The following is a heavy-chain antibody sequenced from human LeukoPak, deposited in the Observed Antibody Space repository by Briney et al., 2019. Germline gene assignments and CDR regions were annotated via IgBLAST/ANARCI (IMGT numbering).Heavy chain of an antibody. CDR3: ARSAMVRGETRKTWFDP. D-gene: IGHD3-10*01. CDR2: LNPNSGNT. V-gene: IGHV1-8*01. CDR1: GYTFTSYD. Sequence: ASVKVSCKASGYTFTSYDTNWVRQATGQGLEWMGWLNPNSGNTGYAQKFQGRVTMTRNTSISTAYMELSSLRSEDTAVFYCARSAMVRGETRKTWFDPWGQGTLVTVSS. J-gene: IGHJ5*02.